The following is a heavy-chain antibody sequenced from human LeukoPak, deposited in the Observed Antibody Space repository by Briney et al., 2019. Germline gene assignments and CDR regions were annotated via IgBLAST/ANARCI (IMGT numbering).Heavy chain of an antibody. J-gene: IGHJ4*02. Sequence: GSLRLSCAASGFTFSSHEMNWVRQAPGKGLEWLSYISSSGSTIYYADSVKGRFTISRDNAKNSLYLQMNSLRAEDTAVYYCARGPHPYSSGWYHFDYWGQGTLVTVSS. CDR1: GFTFSSHE. V-gene: IGHV3-48*03. CDR2: ISSSGSTI. CDR3: ARGPHPYSSGWYHFDY. D-gene: IGHD6-19*01.